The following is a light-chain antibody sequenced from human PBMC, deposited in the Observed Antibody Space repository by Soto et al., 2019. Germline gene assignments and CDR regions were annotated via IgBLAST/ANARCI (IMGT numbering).Light chain of an antibody. V-gene: IGLV1-44*01. CDR3: AAWDDSLSGRV. CDR1: SSNTGSNA. J-gene: IGLJ3*02. Sequence: QSVLTQPPSVSVTPGQRITISCSGSSSNTGSNAVNWFQQVPGSAPKLLIYSNKQRPSGVPDRFSGSKSGSSASLAISGLQSEDEADYYCAAWDDSLSGRVFGGGTQLTVL. CDR2: SNK.